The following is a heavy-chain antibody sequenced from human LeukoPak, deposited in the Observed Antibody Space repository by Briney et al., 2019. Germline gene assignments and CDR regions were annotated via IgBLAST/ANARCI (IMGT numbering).Heavy chain of an antibody. CDR1: GGSFSGYY. CDR3: ARQGIIVGANNY. J-gene: IGHJ4*02. D-gene: IGHD1-26*01. CDR2: INHSGST. V-gene: IGHV4-34*01. Sequence: PSETLSLTCAVYGGSFSGYYWSWIRQPPGKGLEWIGEINHSGSTNYNPSLKSRVTISVDTSKNQFSLKLSSVTAADTAVYYCARQGIIVGANNYWGQGTLVTVSS.